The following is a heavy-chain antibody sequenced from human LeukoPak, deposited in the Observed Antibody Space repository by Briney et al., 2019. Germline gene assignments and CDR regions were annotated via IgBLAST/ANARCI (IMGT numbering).Heavy chain of an antibody. V-gene: IGHV1-2*02. CDR2: INPNSGGT. CDR3: ARDVDYGGLFDY. J-gene: IGHJ4*02. CDR1: GYTFTVYY. D-gene: IGHD4-23*01. Sequence: ASVTVSFKASGYTFTVYYMHWVRQAPGQGLEWMGWINPNSGGTNYAQKFQGRVTMTRDTSISTAYMELSRLRSDDTAVYYCARDVDYGGLFDYWGQGTLVTVSS.